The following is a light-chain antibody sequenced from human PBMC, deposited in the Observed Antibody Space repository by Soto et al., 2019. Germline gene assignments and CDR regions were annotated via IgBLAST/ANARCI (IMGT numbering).Light chain of an antibody. CDR3: QQYGSL. CDR1: QSVSSSY. J-gene: IGKJ4*01. V-gene: IGKV3-20*01. Sequence: EIVLTQSPGTLSFSPGERATLSCRASQSVSSSYLAWYQQKPGQAPRLLIYGASSRATGIPDRFSGSGSGTDFTLTISRLEPEDFAVYYCQQYGSLFGGGTKVEIK. CDR2: GAS.